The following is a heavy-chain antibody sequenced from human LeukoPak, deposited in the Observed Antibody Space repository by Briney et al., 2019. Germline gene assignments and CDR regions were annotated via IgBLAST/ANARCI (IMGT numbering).Heavy chain of an antibody. CDR3: ARGRGSYEPFDY. Sequence: SVKVSCKASGGTFSSYAISWVRQAPGQGLEWMGGIIPIFGTANYAQKFQGRVTITTDESTSTAYMELSSLRSEDTAVYYCARGRGSYEPFDYWGQGTLVTVSS. J-gene: IGHJ4*02. CDR1: GGTFSSYA. V-gene: IGHV1-69*05. CDR2: IIPIFGTA. D-gene: IGHD1-26*01.